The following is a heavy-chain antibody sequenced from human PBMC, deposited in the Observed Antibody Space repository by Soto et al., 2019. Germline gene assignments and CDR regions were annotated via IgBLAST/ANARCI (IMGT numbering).Heavy chain of an antibody. Sequence: ASVKVSCKASGYTFTSYDINWVRQATGQGLEWMGWMNPNSGNTGYAQKFQGRVTMTRNTTISTAYMELSSVRSADAAVYYCAGALRGYCSSTSCYGVDPWGQGTLVTVSS. CDR1: GYTFTSYD. J-gene: IGHJ5*02. CDR2: MNPNSGNT. V-gene: IGHV1-8*01. CDR3: AGALRGYCSSTSCYGVDP. D-gene: IGHD2-2*01.